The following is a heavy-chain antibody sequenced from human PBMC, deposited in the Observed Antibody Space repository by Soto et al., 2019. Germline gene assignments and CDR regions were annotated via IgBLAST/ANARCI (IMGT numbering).Heavy chain of an antibody. V-gene: IGHV3-30-3*01. CDR3: ARDLSVGAADYYFDY. J-gene: IGHJ4*02. CDR2: ISSDGSDK. D-gene: IGHD1-26*01. CDR1: GFTFGTYA. Sequence: VVSLRLSCAASGFTFGTYALHWVRQAPGKGLEWVAVISSDGSDKYYADSVKGRFTISRDNSKNTLYLQMNSLRAEDTAVFYRARDLSVGAADYYFDYWGQGTLVTVSS.